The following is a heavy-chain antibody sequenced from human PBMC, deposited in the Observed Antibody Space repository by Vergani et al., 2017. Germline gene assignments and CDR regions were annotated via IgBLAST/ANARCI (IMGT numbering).Heavy chain of an antibody. CDR1: GGTFSSYA. V-gene: IGHV1-69*18. Sequence: QVQLVQSGAEVKKPGSSVKVSCKASGGTFSSYAISWVRQAPGQGLEWMGRIIRIFGTANYAQKFQGRVTITADESTSTAYMELSSLRSEDTAVYYCAGTYYDYVWGSYRDLIRFDYWGQGTLVTVSS. CDR3: AGTYYDYVWGSYRDLIRFDY. D-gene: IGHD3-16*02. CDR2: IIRIFGTA. J-gene: IGHJ4*02.